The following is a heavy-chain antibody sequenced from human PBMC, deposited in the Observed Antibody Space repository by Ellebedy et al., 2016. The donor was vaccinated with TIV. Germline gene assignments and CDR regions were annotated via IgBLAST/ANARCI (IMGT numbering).Heavy chain of an antibody. CDR2: INHSGST. D-gene: IGHD2-15*01. V-gene: IGHV4-34*01. Sequence: GSLRLXCAVYGGSFSGYYWSWIRQPPGKGLEWIGEINHSGSTNYNPSPKSRVTISVDTSKNQFSLKLSSVTAADTAVYYCARDMFGGGSFDYWGQGTLVTVSS. CDR3: ARDMFGGGSFDY. J-gene: IGHJ4*02. CDR1: GGSFSGYY.